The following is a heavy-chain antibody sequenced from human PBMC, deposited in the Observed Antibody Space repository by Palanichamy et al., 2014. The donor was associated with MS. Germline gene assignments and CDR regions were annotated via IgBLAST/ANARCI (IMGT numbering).Heavy chain of an antibody. D-gene: IGHD3-10*01. CDR1: GYTFSSYD. V-gene: IGHV1-8*03. CDR2: MNPISGNT. J-gene: IGHJ6*02. CDR3: ARGHGSGNYSNSYGMDV. Sequence: QVQLVQSGAEVKXPGASVKVSCRASGYTFSSYDINWVRQAAGQGLEWMGWMNPISGNTHYAQKFQGRVTITRSTSMSTAFMELSSLRSEDTAIYFCARGHGSGNYSNSYGMDVWGQGTTVTVSS.